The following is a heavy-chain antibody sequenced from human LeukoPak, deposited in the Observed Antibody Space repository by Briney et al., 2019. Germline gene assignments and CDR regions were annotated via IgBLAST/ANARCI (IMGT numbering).Heavy chain of an antibody. Sequence: SETLSLTCSVSGASLSSGGYYWGWIRQFPGKGLEWIGCIYYSGSTYYNPSLKSRVTISVDRSKNQFSLKLSSVTAADTAVYYCARVAAGGKIWFDPWGQGTLVTVSS. J-gene: IGHJ5*02. CDR3: ARVAAGGKIWFDP. CDR2: IYYSGST. CDR1: GASLSSGGYY. D-gene: IGHD3-16*01. V-gene: IGHV4-30-2*06.